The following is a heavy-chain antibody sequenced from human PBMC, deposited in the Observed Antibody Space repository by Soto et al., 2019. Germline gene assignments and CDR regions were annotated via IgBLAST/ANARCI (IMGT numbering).Heavy chain of an antibody. Sequence: QVQLVESGGGVVQPGRSLRLSCAASGFTFSRYAMHWVRQAPGKGLEWVAVISYDGSNKYYADSVKGRFTISRDNSKNTLYLQMNSLSAEDTAVYYCAREGKDIVVVEAVGHYYYGMDVWGQGTTVTVS. D-gene: IGHD2-15*01. CDR1: GFTFSRYA. V-gene: IGHV3-30-3*01. CDR2: ISYDGSNK. J-gene: IGHJ6*02. CDR3: AREGKDIVVVEAVGHYYYGMDV.